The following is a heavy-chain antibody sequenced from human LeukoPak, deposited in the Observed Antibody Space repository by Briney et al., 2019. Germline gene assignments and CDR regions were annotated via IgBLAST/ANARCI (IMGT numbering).Heavy chain of an antibody. J-gene: IGHJ4*02. D-gene: IGHD6-19*01. CDR2: ISASGGDT. CDR3: ARLVWLDRNFDY. Sequence: VWSLRLSCAASGFTFISYAMSLFRQSPGKCLVGVSGISASGGDTYHAASVKGRFTISRDNSKNTLYLQMKSLRAEDTAVYYCARLVWLDRNFDYWGQGTLLTVSS. V-gene: IGHV3-23*01. CDR1: GFTFISYA.